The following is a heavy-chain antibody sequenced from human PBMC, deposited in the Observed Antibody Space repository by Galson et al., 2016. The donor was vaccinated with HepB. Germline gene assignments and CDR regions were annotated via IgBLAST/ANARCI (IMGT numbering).Heavy chain of an antibody. CDR2: IWHDGSNK. D-gene: IGHD2-2*01. CDR1: GFTFSAYG. CDR3: AKDTACTSTSCPGFFDY. Sequence: SLRLSCAASGFTFSAYGMHWVRQAPGKGLEWVAVIWHDGSNKYYADSVKGRFTISRDNSKNTLYLQMNSLRPEDTAVYFCAKDTACTSTSCPGFFDYWGQGTLVTVSS. J-gene: IGHJ4*02. V-gene: IGHV3-33*06.